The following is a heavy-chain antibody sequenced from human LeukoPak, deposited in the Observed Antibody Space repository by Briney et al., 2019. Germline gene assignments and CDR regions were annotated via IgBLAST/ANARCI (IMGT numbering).Heavy chain of an antibody. CDR1: GYTFTSYD. V-gene: IGHV1-8*01. Sequence: GASVKVSCKASGYTFTSYDINWVRQATGQGLEWMGWMNPNSGNTGYAQKFQGRVTMPRNTSISTAYMELSSLRSEDTAVYYCVRGRELLWFGESDARFDPWGQGTLVTVSS. D-gene: IGHD3-10*01. CDR3: VRGRELLWFGESDARFDP. J-gene: IGHJ5*02. CDR2: MNPNSGNT.